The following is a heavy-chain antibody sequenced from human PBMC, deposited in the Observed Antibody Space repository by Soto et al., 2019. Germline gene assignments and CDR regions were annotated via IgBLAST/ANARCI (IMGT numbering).Heavy chain of an antibody. CDR1: GGTFSSYA. CDR3: ARGVRGRVVVAADAFDI. D-gene: IGHD2-15*01. V-gene: IGHV1-69*06. CDR2: IIPIFGTA. Sequence: GASVKVSCKASGGTFSSYAISWVRQAPGQGLEWMGGIIPIFGTANYAQKFQGRVTITADKSTSTAYMELSSLRSEDTAVYYCARGVRGRVVVAADAFDIWCRGTMVTVSS. J-gene: IGHJ3*02.